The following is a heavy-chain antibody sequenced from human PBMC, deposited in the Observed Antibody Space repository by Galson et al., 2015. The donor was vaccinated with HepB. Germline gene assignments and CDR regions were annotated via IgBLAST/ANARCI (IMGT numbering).Heavy chain of an antibody. CDR2: IWYDGSNK. V-gene: IGHV3-33*01. CDR1: GFTFSSYG. CDR3: ARDRVRRSVLIYYYYYGMDV. D-gene: IGHD3-10*01. J-gene: IGHJ6*02. Sequence: SLRLSCAASGFTFSSYGMHWVRQAPGKGLEWVAVIWYDGSNKYYADSVKGRFTISRDNSKNTLYLQMNSLRAEDTAVYYCARDRVRRSVLIYYYYYGMDVWGQGTTVTVSS.